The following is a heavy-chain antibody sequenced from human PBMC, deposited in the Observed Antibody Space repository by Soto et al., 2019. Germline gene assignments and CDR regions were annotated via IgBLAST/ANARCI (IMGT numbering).Heavy chain of an antibody. CDR2: ISWNSGSI. V-gene: IGHV3-9*01. D-gene: IGHD1-20*01. CDR1: GFTFDDYA. CDR3: EKDYKHRRTDAFDL. J-gene: IGHJ3*01. Sequence: PGGSLRLSCAASGFTFDDYAMHWVRQAPGKGLEWVSGISWNSGSIGYADSVKGRFTISRDNAKNTLYLQMNSLRAEDTAVYYCEKDYKHRRTDAFDLWGQGTMVTVSS.